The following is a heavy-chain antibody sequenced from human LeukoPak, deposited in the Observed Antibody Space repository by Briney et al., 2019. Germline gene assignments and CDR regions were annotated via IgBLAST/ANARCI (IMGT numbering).Heavy chain of an antibody. D-gene: IGHD3-10*01. CDR3: ARIDYGSGSYRNWFDP. Sequence: GESLKISCKGSGYSLTSYWIGWVRQMPGKGLEWMGIIYPGDSDTRYSPSFQGQVTISADKSISTAYLQWSSLKASDTAMYYCARIDYGSGSYRNWFDPWGQGTLVTVSS. J-gene: IGHJ5*02. CDR2: IYPGDSDT. CDR1: GYSLTSYW. V-gene: IGHV5-51*01.